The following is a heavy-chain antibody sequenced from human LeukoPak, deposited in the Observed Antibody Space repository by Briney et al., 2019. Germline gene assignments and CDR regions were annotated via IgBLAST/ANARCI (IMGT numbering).Heavy chain of an antibody. CDR3: ARDSSMLRGPLVIYYFDF. D-gene: IGHD3-10*01. V-gene: IGHV3-30*02. Sequence: PGGSLRLSCAASGFTFSSYGMHWVRQAPGKGLDWVAFIHHDGSNKYYADSVRGRFTISRDNSKNTLYLQMNSLRVEDTAVYYCARDSSMLRGPLVIYYFDFWGQGTLVTVSS. CDR2: IHHDGSNK. CDR1: GFTFSSYG. J-gene: IGHJ4*02.